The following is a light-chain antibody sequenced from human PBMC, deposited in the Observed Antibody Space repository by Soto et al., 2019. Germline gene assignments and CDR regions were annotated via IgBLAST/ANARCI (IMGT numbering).Light chain of an antibody. V-gene: IGKV4-1*01. Sequence: DIVMTQSPDSLAVSLGERATINCKSSQSVLYISHNKNYLAWYQQKSGQPPKVLIYWASTRESGVPDRFSGSGSETDFTLTISNLQAEDVAVYYCQQYYTTPLTFGGGTKVEIK. CDR3: QQYYTTPLT. CDR2: WAS. CDR1: QSVLYISHNKNY. J-gene: IGKJ4*01.